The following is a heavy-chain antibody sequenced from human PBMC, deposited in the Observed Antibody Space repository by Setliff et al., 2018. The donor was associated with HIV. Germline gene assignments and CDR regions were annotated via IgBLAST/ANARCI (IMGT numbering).Heavy chain of an antibody. V-gene: IGHV1-46*01. CDR2: INPRGGST. Sequence: ASVKVSCKASGYTFTNYYMHWVRQAPGQGLEWTGMINPRGGSTNYAQMFQGRVTMTRDTSTSTVYMELSSLRSEDTAVYDFWSGYYRASDYWGQGTMVTVSS. CDR3: WSGYYRASDY. J-gene: IGHJ4*02. D-gene: IGHD3-3*01. CDR1: GYTFTNYY.